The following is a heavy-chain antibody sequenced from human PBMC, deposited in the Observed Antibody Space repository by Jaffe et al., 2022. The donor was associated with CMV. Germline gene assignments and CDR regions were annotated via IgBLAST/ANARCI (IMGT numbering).Heavy chain of an antibody. Sequence: EVQLVQSGAEVKGPGESLKISCKDSGYSFPSYWIAWVRQMPGKGLEWMGIIDPADSDTRYSPSFQGQVTISADKSTNTAYLQWNSLQASDTAMYYCARVDTAMVNFLHYWGQGTLVTVSS. CDR3: ARVDTAMVNFLHY. CDR1: GYSFPSYW. D-gene: IGHD5-18*01. V-gene: IGHV5-51*01. CDR2: IDPADSDT. J-gene: IGHJ4*02.